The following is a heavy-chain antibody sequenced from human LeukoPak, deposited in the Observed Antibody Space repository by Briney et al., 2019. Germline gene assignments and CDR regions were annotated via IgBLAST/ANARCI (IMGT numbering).Heavy chain of an antibody. CDR2: IYHTGST. J-gene: IGHJ3*02. CDR3: ARDPRYSSSAHVFDI. Sequence: SGTLSLTCAVSGGSISSSNWWIWVRQPPEKGLEWIGEIYHTGSTNYNPSLKSRVTISIDKSKNQVSLKLSSVTAADTAVYYCARDPRYSSSAHVFDIWGQGIMVTVSS. D-gene: IGHD6-6*01. V-gene: IGHV4-4*02. CDR1: GGSISSSNW.